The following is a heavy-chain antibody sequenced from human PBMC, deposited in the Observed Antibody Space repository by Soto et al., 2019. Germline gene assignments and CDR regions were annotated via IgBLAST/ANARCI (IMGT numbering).Heavy chain of an antibody. CDR1: GFTFSSYT. V-gene: IGHV3-21*01. Sequence: EVQLVESGGGLVKPGGSLRLSCAASGFTFSSYTINWVRQAPGKGLEWVSSISSSYIYYADSVKGRFTISRDNAKNSLYLQMNSLRAEDTAVYYCARDVYGAYAHDYWGQGTLVTVSS. D-gene: IGHD4-17*01. J-gene: IGHJ4*02. CDR3: ARDVYGAYAHDY. CDR2: ISSSYI.